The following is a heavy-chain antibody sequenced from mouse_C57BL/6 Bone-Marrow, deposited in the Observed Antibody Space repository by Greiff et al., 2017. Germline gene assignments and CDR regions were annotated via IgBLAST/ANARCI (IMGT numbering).Heavy chain of an antibody. J-gene: IGHJ2*01. Sequence: EVKLVESGPGLVKPSQSLSLTCSVTGYSITSGYYWNWIRQFPGNQLEWMGYISYDGSTHYNPSLKNRISITRDTSKNQFFLKLNSVTTEDTDTYYCARDHPSLDYSYYFDYWGQGTTLTVSS. V-gene: IGHV3-6*01. D-gene: IGHD2-4*01. CDR2: ISYDGST. CDR3: ARDHPSLDYSYYFDY. CDR1: GYSITSGYY.